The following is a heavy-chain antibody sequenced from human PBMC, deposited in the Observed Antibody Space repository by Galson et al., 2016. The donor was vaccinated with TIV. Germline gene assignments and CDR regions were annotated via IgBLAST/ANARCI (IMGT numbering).Heavy chain of an antibody. CDR3: AISLGVPGSITAGRRRDMDV. Sequence: QSGAEVKKPGESLRISCKGSGYSFTNYWISWVRQMPGKGLEWVGKIDPSDSYTNYSPAFQGHVSISADKSINTAYLQWSSLKASDTAMYYCAISLGVPGSITAGRRRDMDVWGQGTTVTVSS. V-gene: IGHV5-10-1*01. CDR2: IDPSDSYT. CDR1: GYSFTNYW. J-gene: IGHJ6*02. D-gene: IGHD2-2*02.